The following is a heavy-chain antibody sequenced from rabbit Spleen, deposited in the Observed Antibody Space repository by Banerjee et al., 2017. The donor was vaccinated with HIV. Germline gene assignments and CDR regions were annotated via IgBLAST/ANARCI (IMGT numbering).Heavy chain of an antibody. D-gene: IGHD1-1*01. CDR2: IDPVFGGT. J-gene: IGHJ4*01. CDR1: GFDFSNYG. V-gene: IGHV1S47*01. CDR3: VRDHERGHYYEFSL. Sequence: QEQLVESGGGLVQPGGSLKLSCKASGFDFSNYGMSWVRQAPGKGLEWIGYIDPVFGGTYHASWVNGRFTLSSHNAQNTLYLQLNSLTAADTATYFCVRDHERGHYYEFSLWGPGTLVTVS.